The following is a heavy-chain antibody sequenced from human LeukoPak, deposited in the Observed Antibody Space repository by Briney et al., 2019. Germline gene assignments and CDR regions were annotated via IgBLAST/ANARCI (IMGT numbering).Heavy chain of an antibody. CDR3: ARDRTGYFFDD. J-gene: IGHJ4*02. V-gene: IGHV4-31*03. CDR1: GASISSGAYY. CDR2: IYYSGTT. Sequence: SQTLSLTCTVSGASISSGAYYWSWIRQHPGKGLEWIGYIYYSGTTYYNPSLKSRVSISVDSSKYQFSLKLSSVTAADTAVYFCARDRTGYFFDDWGQGTLVTVSS.